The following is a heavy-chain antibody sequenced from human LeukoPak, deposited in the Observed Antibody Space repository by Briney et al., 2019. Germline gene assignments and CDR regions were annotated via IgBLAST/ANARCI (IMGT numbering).Heavy chain of an antibody. D-gene: IGHD3-3*01. V-gene: IGHV3-9*03. CDR1: GFTFGDYA. J-gene: IGHJ4*02. CDR2: ISWNSGSI. Sequence: SGGSLRLSCAASGFTFGDYAMLWVRQARGKGLECVTGISWNSGSIGYADSVKGRFTISRDNAKNSLYLQMNSLRAEDMALYYCAKDSNYDFWSGYLFDYWGQGTLVTVSS. CDR3: AKDSNYDFWSGYLFDY.